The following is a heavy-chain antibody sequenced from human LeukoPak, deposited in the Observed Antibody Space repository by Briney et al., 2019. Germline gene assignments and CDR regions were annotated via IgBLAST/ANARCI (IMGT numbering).Heavy chain of an antibody. D-gene: IGHD3-10*01. CDR1: GYTLTELS. V-gene: IGHV1-24*01. Sequence: PKASVKVSCKVSGYTLTELSMHWVRQAPGKGLEWMGGFDPEDGETIYAQKFQGRVTMPEDTSTDTAYMEMSSLRSEDTAVYYCAQTLGITWFDPWGQGTLVTVSS. CDR3: AQTLGITWFDP. J-gene: IGHJ5*02. CDR2: FDPEDGET.